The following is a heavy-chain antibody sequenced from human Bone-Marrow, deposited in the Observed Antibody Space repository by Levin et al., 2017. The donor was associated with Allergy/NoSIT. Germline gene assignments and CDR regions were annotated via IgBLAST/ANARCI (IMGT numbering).Heavy chain of an antibody. CDR1: GGSITSHSHF. V-gene: IGHV4-61*02. CDR2: IYTSGNT. Sequence: SETLSLTCTVSGGSITSHSHFWSWIRQPAGKGLEWIGRIYTSGNTKYNSFLKSRISMSVDTSKNQFSLRLTSVTAADTAIYYCARVELRQWGNWFDPWGQGTLVTVSS. J-gene: IGHJ5*02. D-gene: IGHD6-19*01. CDR3: ARVELRQWGNWFDP.